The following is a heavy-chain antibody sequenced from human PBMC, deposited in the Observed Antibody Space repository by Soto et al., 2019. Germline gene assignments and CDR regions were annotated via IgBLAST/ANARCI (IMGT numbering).Heavy chain of an antibody. J-gene: IGHJ5*01. CDR2: ISASGGTT. D-gene: IGHD1-26*01. V-gene: IGHV3-23*01. CDR1: GFTFSSYA. CDR3: TTHEEGAPWAGGFDS. Sequence: PGGSLRLSCAASGFTFSSYAMSWVRQAPGKGLEWVSAISASGGTTYYADSVKGRFAVSRDNSNVTLYLQMDSLRVEDTAIYYCTTHEEGAPWAGGFDSWGQGTLVTVSS.